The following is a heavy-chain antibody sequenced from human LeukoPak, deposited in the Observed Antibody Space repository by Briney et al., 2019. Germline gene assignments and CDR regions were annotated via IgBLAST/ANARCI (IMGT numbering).Heavy chain of an antibody. CDR1: GFTFSSYS. D-gene: IGHD6-13*01. V-gene: IGHV3-21*01. J-gene: IGHJ4*02. CDR3: ARESSGIAATGKIDF. CDR2: FTSRSGTI. Sequence: GGSLRLSCVASGFTFSSYSMNWVRQAPGKGLEWVSSFTSRSGTIYYADSVKGRFTISRDNAKNSLFLQMSSLRVEDTAVYYCARESSGIAATGKIDFWGQGTLVTVSS.